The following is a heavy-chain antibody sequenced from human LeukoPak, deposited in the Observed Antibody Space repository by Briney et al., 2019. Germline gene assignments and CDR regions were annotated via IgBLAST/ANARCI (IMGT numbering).Heavy chain of an antibody. Sequence: GSLRLSCVASGLPIADFAMHWVRQAPGKGLEWVSLISGDGVSTFYADSVKGRFSISRENSKNSLYLEMNSLRTEDAAMYYCAKESGKFDYWGQGTLVAVSS. J-gene: IGHJ4*02. CDR3: AKESGKFDY. V-gene: IGHV3-43*02. CDR1: GLPIADFA. CDR2: ISGDGVST.